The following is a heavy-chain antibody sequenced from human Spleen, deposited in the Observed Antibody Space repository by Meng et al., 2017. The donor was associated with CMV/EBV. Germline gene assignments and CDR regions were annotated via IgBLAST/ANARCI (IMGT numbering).Heavy chain of an antibody. V-gene: IGHV3-7*01. J-gene: IGHJ6*02. CDR3: GRDMDV. Sequence: GGSLRLSCAASGFHFPTYWMSWVRQAPGKALEWVANINQDGSQGNYVDSVKGRFTISRDNAKNSMYLQMNSLRVEDTAVYYCGRDMDVWGQGTTVTVSS. CDR2: INQDGSQG. CDR1: GFHFPTYW.